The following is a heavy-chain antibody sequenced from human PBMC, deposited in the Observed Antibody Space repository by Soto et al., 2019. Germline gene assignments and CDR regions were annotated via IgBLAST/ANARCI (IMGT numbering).Heavy chain of an antibody. CDR1: GDSITSGGYY. Sequence: PSETLSLTCTVTGDSITSGGYYWSWIRQHPGKGLEWLGYIYGSGGSGSTLYNPSLKSRITLSVDTSKNQFSLKLSSVTAADTAVYYCARAPRVSYSNHYYYYGMDVWGQGTTVTVSS. CDR2: IYGSGGSGST. J-gene: IGHJ6*02. V-gene: IGHV4-31*03. D-gene: IGHD4-4*01. CDR3: ARAPRVSYSNHYYYYGMDV.